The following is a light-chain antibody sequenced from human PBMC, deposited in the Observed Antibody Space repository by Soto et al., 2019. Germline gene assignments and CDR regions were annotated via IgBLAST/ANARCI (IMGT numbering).Light chain of an antibody. CDR1: QAIDSW. CDR3: QHYGSSPPIT. J-gene: IGKJ5*01. V-gene: IGKV1-12*01. CDR2: TGS. Sequence: DIQMTQSPSSVSASVGDRVTITCRASQAIDSWLAWYQQKPGEAPKLLIFTGSLLHSGVPPRFSGSGSGTDFTLTISSLQPEDFATYYCQHYGSSPPITFGQGTRLEIK.